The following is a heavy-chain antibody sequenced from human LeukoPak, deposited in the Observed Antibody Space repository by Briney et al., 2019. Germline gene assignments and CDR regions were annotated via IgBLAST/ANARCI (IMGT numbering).Heavy chain of an antibody. D-gene: IGHD7-27*01. Sequence: GGSLRLSCAASGFSFSDSWMSWVRQAPGKGPEWVANIKEDESQEHYADSVKGRFTVSRDNAKNSLFLQMNSLRVEDTAVYYCATYKNWVAGDVWGQGTAVSVSS. CDR3: ATYKNWVAGDV. J-gene: IGHJ6*02. V-gene: IGHV3-7*01. CDR2: IKEDESQE. CDR1: GFSFSDSW.